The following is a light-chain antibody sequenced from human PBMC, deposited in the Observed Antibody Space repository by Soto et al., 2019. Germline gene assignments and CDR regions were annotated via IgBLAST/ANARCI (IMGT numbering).Light chain of an antibody. Sequence: EIVMTQSPATLSVSPGERATLSCGASQSVSSNLAWYQQKPGQAPRLLIYGASTRATGIPARFSGSGSGTEFTLTISSLKSEDFAVYYCQQYNNWHTITFGHGTRLEIK. J-gene: IGKJ5*01. CDR3: QQYNNWHTIT. V-gene: IGKV3-15*01. CDR2: GAS. CDR1: QSVSSN.